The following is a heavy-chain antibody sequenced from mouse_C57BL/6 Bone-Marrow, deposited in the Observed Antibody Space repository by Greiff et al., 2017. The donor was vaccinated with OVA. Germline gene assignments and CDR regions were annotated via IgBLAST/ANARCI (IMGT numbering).Heavy chain of an antibody. CDR2: IRSKSNNYAT. J-gene: IGHJ3*01. CDR3: VSPSDYTWFAY. CDR1: GFSFNTYA. Sequence: EVKLVESGGGLVQPKGSLKLSCAASGFSFNTYAMNWVRQAPGKGLEWVARIRSKSNNYATYYADSVKDRFTISRDDSESMLYLQMNNLKTEDTAMYYCVSPSDYTWFAYWGQGTLVTVSA. D-gene: IGHD2-4*01. V-gene: IGHV10-1*01.